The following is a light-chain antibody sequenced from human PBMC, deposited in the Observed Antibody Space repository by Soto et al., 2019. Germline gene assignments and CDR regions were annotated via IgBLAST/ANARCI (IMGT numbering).Light chain of an antibody. J-gene: IGKJ2*01. CDR2: GAS. Sequence: EIVLTQSPGTLSLSPGEIATLSCRASQSVSSSYLACYQQKPGQAPRLLIYGASSRATRIPDRFSGSGSGTDFTLTISRLEPEDFAVYYCQQYGSSSYTFGQGTKLEIK. CDR3: QQYGSSSYT. V-gene: IGKV3-20*01. CDR1: QSVSSSY.